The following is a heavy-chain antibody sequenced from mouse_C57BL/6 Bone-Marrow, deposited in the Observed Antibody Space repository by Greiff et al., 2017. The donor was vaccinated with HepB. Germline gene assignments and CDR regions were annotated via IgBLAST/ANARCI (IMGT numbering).Heavy chain of an antibody. Sequence: QVQLQQPGAELVRPGSSVKLSCKASGYTFTSYWMHWVKQSPRQGLEWIGNINPSDSETHYNQKFKDKATLTVDKSSSTAYMQLSSLTSEDSAVYYCARWCTTGGLYAMDYWGQGTSVTVSS. CDR1: GYTFTSYW. CDR3: ARWCTTGGLYAMDY. V-gene: IGHV1-52*01. D-gene: IGHD1-1*01. J-gene: IGHJ4*01. CDR2: INPSDSET.